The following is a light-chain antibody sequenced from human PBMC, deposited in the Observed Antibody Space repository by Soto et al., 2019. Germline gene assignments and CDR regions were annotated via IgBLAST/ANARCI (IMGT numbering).Light chain of an antibody. V-gene: IGKV3-11*01. Sequence: EIVLTQSPATLSLSPGERATLSCRASQYITIYLARYQQKPGQAPRLLIYDASNRATGIPARFSGSGSGTDFTLTISSLEPDDFAVYYCQQRADWPITFGQGTRLEIK. J-gene: IGKJ5*01. CDR1: QYITIY. CDR3: QQRADWPIT. CDR2: DAS.